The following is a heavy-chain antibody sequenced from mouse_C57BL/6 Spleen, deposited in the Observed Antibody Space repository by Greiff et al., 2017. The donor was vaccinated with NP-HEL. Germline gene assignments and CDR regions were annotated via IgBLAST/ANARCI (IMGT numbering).Heavy chain of an antibody. J-gene: IGHJ2*01. CDR2: IYPGDGDT. Sequence: VQLQQSGPELVKPGASVKISCKASGYAFSSSWMNWVKQRPGKGLEWIGRIYPGDGDTNYNGKFKGKATLTADKSSSTAYMQLSSLTSEDSAVYFCARKVYYDYDGGFDYWGQGTTLTVSS. D-gene: IGHD2-4*01. CDR3: ARKVYYDYDGGFDY. CDR1: GYAFSSSW. V-gene: IGHV1-82*01.